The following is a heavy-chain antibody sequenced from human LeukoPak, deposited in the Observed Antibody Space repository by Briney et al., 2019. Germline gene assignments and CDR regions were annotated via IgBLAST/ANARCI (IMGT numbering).Heavy chain of an antibody. D-gene: IGHD6-6*01. J-gene: IGHJ5*02. Sequence: PGGSLRLSCAASGFTFSSYAMSWVRQAPGKGLEWVSYISSSGSTICYADSVRGRFTISRDNTKNSLFLQMNSLRAEDTAIYYCARDVGTSSNWYDPWGQGTLVTVSS. V-gene: IGHV3-48*04. CDR2: ISSSGSTI. CDR1: GFTFSSYA. CDR3: ARDVGTSSNWYDP.